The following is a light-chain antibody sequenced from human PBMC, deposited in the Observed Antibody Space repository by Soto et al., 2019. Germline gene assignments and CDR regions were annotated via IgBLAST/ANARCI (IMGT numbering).Light chain of an antibody. CDR1: QPIGTS. J-gene: IGKJ1*01. CDR2: SAS. CDR3: LQGYHTCWT. V-gene: IGKV1-39*01. Sequence: IQMTQSPSSLSASVGDSVTVTCRASQPIGTSLHWYQQRAGKAPKVLISSASRLQSGVSSRFSGSGSGTHFTLTISSLRPEDSATYYCLQGYHTCWTIGQGTKVEIX.